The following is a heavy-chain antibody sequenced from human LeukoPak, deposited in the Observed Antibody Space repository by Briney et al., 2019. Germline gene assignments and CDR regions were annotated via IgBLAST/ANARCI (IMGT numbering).Heavy chain of an antibody. CDR3: VQTNHYDTSGN. CDR2: IRGKADNYAT. J-gene: IGHJ4*02. CDR1: GFIFSDSA. D-gene: IGHD3-22*01. V-gene: IGHV3-73*01. Sequence: GGSLRLSCAASGFIFSDSAIHWVRQASGKGLEWVGLIRGKADNYATGYAASVKGRFTISRDNSENTAYLQMNRLKTEDTAVYYCVQTNHYDTSGNWGQGTLVTVSS.